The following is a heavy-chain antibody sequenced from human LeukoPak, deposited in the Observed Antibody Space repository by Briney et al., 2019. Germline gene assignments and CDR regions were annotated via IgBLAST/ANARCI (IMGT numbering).Heavy chain of an antibody. V-gene: IGHV4-39*07. CDR1: GGSISSSSYY. CDR2: IYHSGST. CDR3: ARGFDAFDI. Sequence: PSETLSLTCTVSGGSISSSSYYWGWIRQPPGKGLEWIGEIYHSGSTNYNPSLKSRVTISVDKSKNQFSLKLSSVTAADTAVYYCARGFDAFDIWGQGTMVTVSS. J-gene: IGHJ3*02.